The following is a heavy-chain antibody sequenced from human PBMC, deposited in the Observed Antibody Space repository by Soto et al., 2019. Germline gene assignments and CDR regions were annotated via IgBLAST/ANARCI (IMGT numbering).Heavy chain of an antibody. D-gene: IGHD3-3*01. CDR3: ARVVLRFLEWQPSPYRGSLGYYYMDV. CDR2: INHSGST. Sequence: QVQLQQWGAGLLKPSETLSLTCAVYGGSFSGYYWSWSRQPPGKGLEWIGEINHSGSTNYNPSLKSRVTISVDTSKNQFSLKLSSVTAADTAVYYCARVVLRFLEWQPSPYRGSLGYYYMDVWGKGTTVTVSS. CDR1: GGSFSGYY. V-gene: IGHV4-34*01. J-gene: IGHJ6*03.